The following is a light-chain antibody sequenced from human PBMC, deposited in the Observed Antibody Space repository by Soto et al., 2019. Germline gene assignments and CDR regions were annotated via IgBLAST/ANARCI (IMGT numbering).Light chain of an antibody. J-gene: IGKJ4*01. CDR2: DAA. CDR3: QQYGSFWPT. CDR1: QSVSSSY. Sequence: EIVLTQSPATLSLSPGERATLSCGASQSVSSSYVAWYQQKPGLAPRLLIYDAATRVTGIPDRFSGSGSGTDFILTISRVETEDFAVYYCQQYGSFWPTFGGGTKVEIK. V-gene: IGKV3D-20*01.